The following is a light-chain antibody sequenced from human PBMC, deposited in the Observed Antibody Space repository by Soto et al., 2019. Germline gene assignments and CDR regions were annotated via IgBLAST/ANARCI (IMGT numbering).Light chain of an antibody. CDR3: CSYAGYYTVV. Sequence: QSVLTQPRSVSGSPGQSVTISCSGSDSDVGYYNYVSWYQQHPGKAPKLMIYDVTKRPSGVPDRFSASKSGNTASLTISGLQAEDAADYYCCSYAGYYTVVFGGGTKVTVL. V-gene: IGLV2-11*01. J-gene: IGLJ2*01. CDR2: DVT. CDR1: DSDVGYYNY.